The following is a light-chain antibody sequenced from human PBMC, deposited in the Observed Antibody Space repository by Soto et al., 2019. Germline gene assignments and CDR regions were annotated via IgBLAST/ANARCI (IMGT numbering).Light chain of an antibody. CDR3: CSYAGSHFL. Sequence: QSALTQPRSVSGSPEQSVTISCTGTSSDVGGYNYVSWYQQHPGKAPKLMIYDVSQRPSGVPDRFSGSKSGNTASLTISGLQHEDEADYYCCSYAGSHFLFGGGTKLTVL. CDR1: SSDVGGYNY. CDR2: DVS. J-gene: IGLJ2*01. V-gene: IGLV2-11*01.